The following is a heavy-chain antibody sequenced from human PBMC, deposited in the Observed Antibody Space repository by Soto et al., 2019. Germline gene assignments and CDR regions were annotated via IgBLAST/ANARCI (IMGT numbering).Heavy chain of an antibody. CDR1: GFIFSKYG. D-gene: IGHD3-10*01. Sequence: GGALRLSCAASGFIFSKYGMHWVRQAPGKGLEWVAVISYDGSNKYYAESVKGRFIIPRDKFENTLYLQMNSLRAEDTALYYCAKDLGSGKPYYYYAMDVWGQGTTVTVSS. CDR3: AKDLGSGKPYYYYAMDV. V-gene: IGHV3-30*18. J-gene: IGHJ6*02. CDR2: ISYDGSNK.